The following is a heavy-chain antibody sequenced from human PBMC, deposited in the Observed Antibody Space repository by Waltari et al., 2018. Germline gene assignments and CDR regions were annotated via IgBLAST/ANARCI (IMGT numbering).Heavy chain of an antibody. CDR2: ISSTSTYM. Sequence: EVQLVESEGGMVRPGGSLRLSCSASDLPVRTYTMNWVRQAPGKGLEWVSSISSTSTYMHYADSVKGRFTISRDDAKNSLYLQLNSLRAEDTAVYYCATGGWGFYLGYWGQGTLVTVSS. D-gene: IGHD7-27*01. CDR3: ATGGWGFYLGY. V-gene: IGHV3-21*02. J-gene: IGHJ4*02. CDR1: DLPVRTYT.